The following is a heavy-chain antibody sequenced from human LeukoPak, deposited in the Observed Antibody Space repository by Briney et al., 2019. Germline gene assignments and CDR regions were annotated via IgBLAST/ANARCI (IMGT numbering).Heavy chain of an antibody. CDR3: ARGIEMVTAGEYYFDY. CDR2: MNPNSGNT. D-gene: IGHD2-21*02. Sequence: ASVKVSCKASGYTFTSYDINWVRQATGQGLEWMGWMNPNSGNTGYAQKFQGRVTMTRNTSISTAYMELSSLRSEDTAAYYCARGIEMVTAGEYYFDYWGQGTLVTVSS. CDR1: GYTFTSYD. J-gene: IGHJ4*02. V-gene: IGHV1-8*01.